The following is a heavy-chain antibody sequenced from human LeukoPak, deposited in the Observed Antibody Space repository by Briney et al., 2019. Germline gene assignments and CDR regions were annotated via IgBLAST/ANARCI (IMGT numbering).Heavy chain of an antibody. CDR1: GFSFSAYS. V-gene: IGHV3-23*01. Sequence: PGGSLRLSCAASGFSFSAYSMTWVRQAPGGGLDWVSTINTAGGTWYADPVKGRFTISRDNSKNTLFLQMNSLRAEDTAVYFCAKRAIIAPHEPGNYFDYWGQGTLVTVSS. CDR2: INTAGGT. J-gene: IGHJ4*02. D-gene: IGHD2-2*02. CDR3: AKRAIIAPHEPGNYFDY.